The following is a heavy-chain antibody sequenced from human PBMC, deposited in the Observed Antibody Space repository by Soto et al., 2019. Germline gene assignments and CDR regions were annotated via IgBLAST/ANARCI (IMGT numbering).Heavy chain of an antibody. CDR1: GFSLTTDDVG. D-gene: IGHD6-6*01. Sequence: QITLKESGPPLVKPTQTLTLTCTFSGFSLTTDDVGVGWIRQFPGKALDWLAVVYWVDDKRSSPSLKSTLTITTDTSKNQVFLTMSNMDPVDTATDYCAHTRYSISSFDYWGQGTLVTVSS. CDR3: AHTRYSISSFDY. CDR2: VYWVDDK. J-gene: IGHJ4*02. V-gene: IGHV2-5*02.